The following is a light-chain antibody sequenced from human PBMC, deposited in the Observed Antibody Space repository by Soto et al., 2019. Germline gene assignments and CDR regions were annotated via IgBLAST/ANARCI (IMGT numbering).Light chain of an antibody. J-gene: IGKJ3*01. CDR3: QQANTFPIT. CDR1: QDILSW. V-gene: IGKV1-12*01. Sequence: DIPMTQSPSSVSASVGDTVTITCRASQDILSWLAWYQQKPGEAPRLLIYASSNLQSGVPSRFSGSRSGTDFTLTISSLQPEDFATYCCQQANTFPITFGPGTRLDIK. CDR2: ASS.